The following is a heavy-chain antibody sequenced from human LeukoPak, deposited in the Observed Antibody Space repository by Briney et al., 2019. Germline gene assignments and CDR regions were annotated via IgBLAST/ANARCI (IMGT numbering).Heavy chain of an antibody. J-gene: IGHJ4*02. CDR1: GGSISSSSYY. Sequence: SETLSPTCTVSGGSISSSSYYWGWIRQPPGKGLEWIGSIYYSGSTYYNPSLKSRVTISVDTSKNQFSLKLSSVAAADTAVYYCARHASGAPYYFDYWGQGTLVTVSS. V-gene: IGHV4-39*01. CDR3: ARHASGAPYYFDY. D-gene: IGHD1-26*01. CDR2: IYYSGST.